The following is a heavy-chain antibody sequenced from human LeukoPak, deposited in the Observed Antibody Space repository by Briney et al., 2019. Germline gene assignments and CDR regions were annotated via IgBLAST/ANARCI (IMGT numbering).Heavy chain of an antibody. J-gene: IGHJ5*02. CDR3: ARAAGYCSSTSCYGNYNWFDP. V-gene: IGHV4-61*02. CDR1: GGSISSGSYY. CDR2: IYTSGST. D-gene: IGHD2-2*01. Sequence: PSQTLSLTXTVSGGSISSGSYYWSWIRQPAGKGLEWIGRIYTSGSTNYNPSLKSRVTISVDTSKNQFSLKLSSVTAADTAVYYCARAAGYCSSTSCYGNYNWFDPWGQGTLVTVSS.